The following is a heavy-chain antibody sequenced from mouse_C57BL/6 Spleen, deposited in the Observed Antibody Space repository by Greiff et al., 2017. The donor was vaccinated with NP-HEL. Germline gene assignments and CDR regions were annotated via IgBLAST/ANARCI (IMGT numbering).Heavy chain of an antibody. CDR3: ASITTVVKYYFDY. D-gene: IGHD1-1*01. CDR2: INPNNGGT. Sequence: EVQLQQSGPELVKPGASVKISCKASGYTFTDYYMNWVKQSHGKSLEWIGDINPNNGGTSYNQKFKGKATLTVDKSSSTAYMELRSLTSEDSAVYYCASITTVVKYYFDYWGQGTTLTVSS. J-gene: IGHJ2*01. CDR1: GYTFTDYY. V-gene: IGHV1-26*01.